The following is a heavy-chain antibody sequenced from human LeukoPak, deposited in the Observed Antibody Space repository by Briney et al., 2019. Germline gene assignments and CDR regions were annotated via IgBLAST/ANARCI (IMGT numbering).Heavy chain of an antibody. CDR3: AREEAAPPNWFDP. V-gene: IGHV4-30-2*01. Sequence: SETLSLTCTVSGGSISSGGYYWSWIRQPPGKGLEWIGYIYHSGSTYYNPSLKSRVTISVDRSKNQFSLKLSSVTAADTAVYYCAREEAAPPNWFDPWGQGTLVTVSS. D-gene: IGHD6-6*01. J-gene: IGHJ5*02. CDR2: IYHSGST. CDR1: GGSISSGGYY.